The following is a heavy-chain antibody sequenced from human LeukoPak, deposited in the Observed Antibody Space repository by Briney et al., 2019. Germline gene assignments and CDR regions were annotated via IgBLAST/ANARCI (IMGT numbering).Heavy chain of an antibody. CDR2: IYYSGST. CDR1: GGSISSGGYY. V-gene: IGHV4-31*03. Sequence: SQTLSLTCTVSGGSISSGGYYWSWIRQHPGKGLEWIGYIYYSGSTYYNPSLKSRVTISVDTSKNQFSLKLSSVTAADTAVYYCARERRYYYGSGSPLGHWGQGTLVTVSS. D-gene: IGHD3-10*01. J-gene: IGHJ4*02. CDR3: ARERRYYYGSGSPLGH.